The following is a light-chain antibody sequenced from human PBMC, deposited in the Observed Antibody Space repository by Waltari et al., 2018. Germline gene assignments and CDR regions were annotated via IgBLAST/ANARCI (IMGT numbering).Light chain of an antibody. CDR2: GDN. J-gene: IGLJ2*01. CDR3: GTWDSSLTIVV. V-gene: IGLV1-51*01. Sequence: QAVLTQPPSVSAAPGQRVTIPCSADGSDLINNYVSWYQQLPGTAPKLLIYGDNNRASGIPDRFSASRSGTSSTLGITGLQTGDEADYFCGTWDSSLTIVVFGGGTKLTVL. CDR1: GSDLINNY.